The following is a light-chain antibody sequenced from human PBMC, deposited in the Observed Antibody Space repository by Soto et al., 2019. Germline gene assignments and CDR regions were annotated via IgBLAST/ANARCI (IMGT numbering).Light chain of an antibody. Sequence: IVLTQSPVTLALSPGERAALSCRASQSVSTSLAWYQHKPGQAPGLFSYDATKRAPGSPARFSGSWSGTDFTLTISSVEPGDLAVDYCEVRGDWPSFGQGTRVEIK. CDR3: EVRGDWPS. V-gene: IGKV3-11*01. CDR2: DAT. CDR1: QSVSTS. J-gene: IGKJ1*01.